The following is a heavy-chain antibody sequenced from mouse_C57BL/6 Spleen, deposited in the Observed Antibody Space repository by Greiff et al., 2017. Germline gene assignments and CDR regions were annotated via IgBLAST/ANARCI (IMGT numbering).Heavy chain of an antibody. CDR2: ISNGGGST. CDR3: ARLHYYGSSYYAMGY. Sequence: EVHLVESGGGLVQPGGSLKLSCAASGFTFSDYYMYWVRQTPEKRLEWVAYISNGGGSTYYPDTVKGRFTISRDNAKNTLYLQMSRLKSEDTAMYYCARLHYYGSSYYAMGYWGQGTSVTVSS. CDR1: GFTFSDYY. J-gene: IGHJ4*01. D-gene: IGHD1-1*01. V-gene: IGHV5-12*01.